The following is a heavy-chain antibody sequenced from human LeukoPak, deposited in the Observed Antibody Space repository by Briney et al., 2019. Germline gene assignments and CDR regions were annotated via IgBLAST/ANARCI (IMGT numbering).Heavy chain of an antibody. CDR1: GGSISSSSYY. D-gene: IGHD3-3*01. CDR3: ARHGNDYDFWSGYYRDY. CDR2: IYYSGST. Sequence: KPSETLSLTCTVSGGSISSSSYYWGWIRQPPGKGLEWIVSIYYSGSTYYNPSLKSRVTISVDTSKNQFSLKLSSVTAADTAVYYCARHGNDYDFWSGYYRDYWGQGTLVTVSS. V-gene: IGHV4-39*01. J-gene: IGHJ4*02.